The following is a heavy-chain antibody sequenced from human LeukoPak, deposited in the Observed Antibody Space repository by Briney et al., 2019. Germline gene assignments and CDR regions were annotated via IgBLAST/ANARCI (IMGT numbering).Heavy chain of an antibody. CDR1: GYTLTELS. J-gene: IGHJ4*02. CDR2: FDPEDGET. V-gene: IGHV1-24*01. Sequence: PLASVKVSCKVSGYTLTELSMHWVRQAPGKGLEWMGGFDPEDGETIYAQKFQGRVTMTEDTSTDTAYMELSSLRSEDTAVYYCATFPITMVRGVPAGGLEYWGQGTLVTVSS. CDR3: ATFPITMVRGVPAGGLEY. D-gene: IGHD3-10*01.